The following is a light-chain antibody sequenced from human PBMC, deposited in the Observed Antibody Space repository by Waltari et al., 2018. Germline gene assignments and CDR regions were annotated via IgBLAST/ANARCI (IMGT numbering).Light chain of an antibody. Sequence: DIQLTQSPSSLSASVGDRVTITCRASQRIDTRLNWYQQKPGKAPQLLIYGASTLQSGVPSRFSGSGSGAEFTLTISSLQPEDIATFSCQESYSTLYTFGQGTKVEIK. J-gene: IGKJ2*01. V-gene: IGKV1-39*01. CDR2: GAS. CDR1: QRIDTR. CDR3: QESYSTLYT.